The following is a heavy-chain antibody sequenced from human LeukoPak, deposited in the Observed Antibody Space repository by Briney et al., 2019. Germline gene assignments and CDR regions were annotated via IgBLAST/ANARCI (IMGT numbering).Heavy chain of an antibody. CDR1: GFTFDDYA. V-gene: IGHV3-9*01. D-gene: IGHD6-6*01. CDR3: AKAPSSSSTKFDY. CDR2: ISWNSDTM. Sequence: PGRCLRLSCAASGFTFDDYAMHSGRQAPGKGLELVSSISWNSDTMVYADCVEGRFTVSRDNAKNSLYLQLNSLGAEDTALYYCAKAPSSSSTKFDYWGQGTLVSVSS. J-gene: IGHJ4*02.